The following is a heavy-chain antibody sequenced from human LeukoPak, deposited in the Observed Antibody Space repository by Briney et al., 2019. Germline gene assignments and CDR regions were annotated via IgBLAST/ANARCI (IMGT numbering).Heavy chain of an antibody. D-gene: IGHD3-16*02. V-gene: IGHV3-7*01. CDR1: GFTFSSYW. Sequence: GGSLRLSCAASGFTFSSYWMSWVRQAPGKGLEWLANIKQDGSENFHADSVKGRLTISRDNAKNSLFLQMNSLRAGDTAAYYCARVKEDFDWGSYHLDHGGQGILVTVS. J-gene: IGHJ4*02. CDR2: IKQDGSEN. CDR3: ARVKEDFDWGSYHLDH.